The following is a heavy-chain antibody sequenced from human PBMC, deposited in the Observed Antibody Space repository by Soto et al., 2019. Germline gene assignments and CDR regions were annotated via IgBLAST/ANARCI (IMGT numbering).Heavy chain of an antibody. CDR2: IFSNDEK. CDR1: GFSLSNARMG. V-gene: IGHV2-26*01. J-gene: IGHJ4*02. D-gene: IGHD6-13*01. Sequence: SGPTLVNPTETLTLTCTVSGFSLSNARMGVSWIRQPPGKALEWLAHIFSNDEKSYSTSLKSRLTISKDTSKSQVVLTMTNMDPVDTATYYCAQKSVAAAGPEDYWGQGTLVTVSS. CDR3: AQKSVAAAGPEDY.